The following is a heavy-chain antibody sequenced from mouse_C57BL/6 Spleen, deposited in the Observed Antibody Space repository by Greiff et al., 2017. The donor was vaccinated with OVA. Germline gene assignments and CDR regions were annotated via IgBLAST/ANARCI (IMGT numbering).Heavy chain of an antibody. CDR1: GYSITSGYD. D-gene: IGHD1-1*01. J-gene: IGHJ1*03. CDR3: ARHHYYGSSYGYFDV. Sequence: EVQLQESGPGMVKPSQSLSLTCTVTGYSITSGYDWHWIRHFPGNKLEWMGYISYSGSTNYNPSLKSRISITHDTSKNHFFLKLNSVTTEDTATYYCARHHYYGSSYGYFDVWGTGTTVTVSS. V-gene: IGHV3-1*01. CDR2: ISYSGST.